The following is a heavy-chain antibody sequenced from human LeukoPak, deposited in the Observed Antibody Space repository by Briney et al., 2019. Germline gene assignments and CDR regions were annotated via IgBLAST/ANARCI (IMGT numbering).Heavy chain of an antibody. V-gene: IGHV4-31*03. Sequence: PQTLSLTCTVSGGSISSGGYYWSWIRQHPGKGLEWIGYIHNTGSTHYNPSLKSRVTISVDTSKNQFSLKLSSVTAADTAVYFCARSDWNYCSSSSCYTALVLWGQGTLVTVSS. CDR1: GGSISSGGYY. CDR3: ARSDWNYCSSSSCYTALVL. CDR2: IHNTGST. D-gene: IGHD2-2*02. J-gene: IGHJ4*02.